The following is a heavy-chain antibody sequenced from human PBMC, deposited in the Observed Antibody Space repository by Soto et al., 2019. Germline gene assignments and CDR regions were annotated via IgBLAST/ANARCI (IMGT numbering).Heavy chain of an antibody. CDR2: SYSTGGT. CDR1: GFTLAKYT. V-gene: IGHV3-23*01. D-gene: IGHD3-9*01. CDR3: ARDREPDGIWTFDS. Sequence: LESGGDVVQPGGSLRLSCAASGFTLAKYTMGWVRQAPGKGLEWVAESYSTGGTEYADSVKGRFSISRDNSKIMLCLQMNSLRVEDTALYYCARDREPDGIWTFDSWGQGTLVTVSS. J-gene: IGHJ4*02.